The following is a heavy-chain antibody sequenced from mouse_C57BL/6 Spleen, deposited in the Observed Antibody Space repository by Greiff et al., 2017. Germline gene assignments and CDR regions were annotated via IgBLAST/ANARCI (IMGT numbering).Heavy chain of an antibody. Sequence: EVKLMESGGGLVQPGGSMKLSCVASGFTFSNYWMNWVRQSPEKGLEWVAQIRLKSDNYATHYAESVKGRFTISRDDSKSSVYLQMNNLRAEDTGIYYCAIYYGNYHVFAYWGQGTLVTVSA. CDR3: AIYYGNYHVFAY. CDR2: IRLKSDNYAT. J-gene: IGHJ3*01. CDR1: GFTFSNYW. V-gene: IGHV6-3*01. D-gene: IGHD2-1*01.